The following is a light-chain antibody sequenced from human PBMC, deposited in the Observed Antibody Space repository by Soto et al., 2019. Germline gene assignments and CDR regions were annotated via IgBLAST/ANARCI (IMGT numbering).Light chain of an antibody. J-gene: IGKJ2*01. V-gene: IGKV1-39*01. CDR3: HQSYSTLGT. CDR1: HSINKY. Sequence: IQMTQSPSSLSASVGDRVIITCRSDHSINKYLNWYQQRPWKVPKLLIYAASTLQSGVPSRFSGSGSGRVFTLTINSLQPEDFATYYCHQSYSTLGTFGRGTRVEI. CDR2: AAS.